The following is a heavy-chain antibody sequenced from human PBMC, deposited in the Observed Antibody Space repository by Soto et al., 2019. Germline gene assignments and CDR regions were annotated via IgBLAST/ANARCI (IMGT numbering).Heavy chain of an antibody. CDR3: ARESSGSPMRLSDAFDI. V-gene: IGHV3-23*01. J-gene: IGHJ3*02. D-gene: IGHD3-22*01. CDR1: GFTFSSYA. CDR2: ISGSGGST. Sequence: GGSLRLSCAASGFTFSSYAMSWVRQAPGKGLEWVSAISGSGGSTYYADSVKSRFTISRDNSKNTLYLQMNSLRAEDTAVYYCARESSGSPMRLSDAFDIWGQGTMVTVSS.